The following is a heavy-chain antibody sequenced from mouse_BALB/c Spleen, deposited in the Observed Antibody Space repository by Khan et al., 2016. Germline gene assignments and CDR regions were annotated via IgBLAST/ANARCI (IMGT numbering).Heavy chain of an antibody. D-gene: IGHD4-1*01. Sequence: EVELVESGGGLVQPGGSLRLSCATSGFTFTDYYMSWVRQPPGKALEWLGFIRNKANGYTTESSASVKGRFTISRDNSQSILYLQMNTLRAEDSATYYCARDGELGLMDYLGQGTSVTVSS. V-gene: IGHV7-3*02. CDR1: GFTFTDYY. J-gene: IGHJ4*01. CDR3: ARDGELGLMDY. CDR2: IRNKANGYTT.